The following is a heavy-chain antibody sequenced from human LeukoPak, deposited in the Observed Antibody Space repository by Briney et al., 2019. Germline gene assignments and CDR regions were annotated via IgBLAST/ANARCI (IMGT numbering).Heavy chain of an antibody. CDR2: IKPSGTET. D-gene: IGHD3-10*01. J-gene: IGHJ4*02. Sequence: AGGSLRLSCAASGFTFSTYWMTWVRQAPGKGLEWVANIKPSGTETYYGDPVKGRFTISRDNAKNLLYLQMSSLRAEGTAVYSCGRFGDEAGIDYWGQGTLVTVSS. V-gene: IGHV3-7*01. CDR1: GFTFSTYW. CDR3: GRFGDEAGIDY.